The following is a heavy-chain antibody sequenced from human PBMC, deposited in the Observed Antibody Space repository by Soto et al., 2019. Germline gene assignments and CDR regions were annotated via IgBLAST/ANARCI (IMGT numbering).Heavy chain of an antibody. D-gene: IGHD3-22*01. V-gene: IGHV4-61*01. CDR3: ARGMFYSDGSNYSPFDY. Sequence: PSETLSLTCNVSGGSVSSGNYYWSWIRQPPGEGLEWIGYFYYTGSINYNPSLKSRVTISIHAPQNQFSLRLSSVTAADTAVYYCARGMFYSDGSNYSPFDYWGQGTLVTVS. CDR2: FYYTGSI. CDR1: GGSVSSGNYY. J-gene: IGHJ4*02.